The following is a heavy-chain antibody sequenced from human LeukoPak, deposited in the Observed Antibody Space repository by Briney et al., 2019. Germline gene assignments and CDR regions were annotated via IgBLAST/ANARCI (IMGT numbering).Heavy chain of an antibody. V-gene: IGHV4-59*01. CDR1: GGSISSYY. CDR2: IYYSGST. D-gene: IGHD3-3*01. CDR3: ARGVGWSGAFDI. J-gene: IGHJ3*02. Sequence: PSETLSLTSTVSGGSISSYYWSWLRQPPGKGLEWIGYIYYSGSTNYNPSLKSRVTISVDTSKNQFSLKLSSVTAADTAVYYCARGVGWSGAFDIWGQGTMVTVSS.